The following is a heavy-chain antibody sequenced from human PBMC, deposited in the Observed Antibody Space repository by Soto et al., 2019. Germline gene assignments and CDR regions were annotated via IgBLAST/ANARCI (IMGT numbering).Heavy chain of an antibody. CDR1: GGSISSYY. Sequence: SETLSLTCTVSGGSISSYYWSWIRQPPGKGLEWIGYIYYSGSTNYNPSLKSRVTISVDTSKNQFSLKLSSVTAADTAVYYCARGILTGYYNDYWGQGTLVTVSS. D-gene: IGHD3-9*01. CDR2: IYYSGST. V-gene: IGHV4-59*01. J-gene: IGHJ4*02. CDR3: ARGILTGYYNDY.